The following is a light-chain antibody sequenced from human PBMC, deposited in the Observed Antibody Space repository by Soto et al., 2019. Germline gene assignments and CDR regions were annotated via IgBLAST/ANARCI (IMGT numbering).Light chain of an antibody. J-gene: IGLJ2*01. CDR3: ATWDSRLRALL. CDR2: EVS. CDR1: SSDVGRYNY. V-gene: IGLV2-14*01. Sequence: QSALTQPASVSGSPGQSITISCTGTSSDVGRYNYVSWYQQHPGTAPKLMIYEVSNRPSGVSNRFSGSKSGNTASLTISGLQAEDEADYYCATWDSRLRALLFGGGTKVTVL.